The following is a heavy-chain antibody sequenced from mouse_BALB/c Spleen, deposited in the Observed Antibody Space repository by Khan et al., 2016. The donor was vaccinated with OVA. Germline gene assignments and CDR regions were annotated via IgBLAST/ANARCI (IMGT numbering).Heavy chain of an antibody. CDR1: GFSLTNYG. J-gene: IGHJ4*01. D-gene: IGHD2-10*01. CDR3: ARQPYYHYNIMDY. CDR2: IWSDGST. Sequence: VELVESGPGLAAPSQSLSITCTISGFSLTNYGVHWVRQPPGKGLEWLVVIWSDGSTNYNSVLKSRLTITKDNSQSQVFLKMNSLQTDDTAMYFCARQPYYHYNIMDYWGQGTSVTVSS. V-gene: IGHV2-6-1*01.